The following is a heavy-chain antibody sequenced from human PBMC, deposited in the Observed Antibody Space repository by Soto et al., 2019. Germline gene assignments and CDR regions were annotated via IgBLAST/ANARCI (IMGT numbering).Heavy chain of an antibody. V-gene: IGHV5-10-1*01. CDR1: GYSFTSYW. J-gene: IGHJ5*02. CDR2: IDPSDSYT. CDR3: AASGPREFDP. D-gene: IGHD3-16*01. Sequence: GESLKISCKGSGYSFTSYWISWVRQMPGKGLEWMERIDPSDSYTNYSPSFQGHVTISADKSISTAYLQWSSLKASDTAMYYCAASGPREFDPWGQGTMVTVSS.